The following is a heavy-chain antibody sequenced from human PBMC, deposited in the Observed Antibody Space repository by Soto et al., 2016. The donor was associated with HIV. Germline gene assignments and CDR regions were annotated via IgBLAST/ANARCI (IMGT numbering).Heavy chain of an antibody. CDR1: GGDFSNLA. CDR2: ITLIFGTT. D-gene: IGHD3-10*01. V-gene: IGHV1-69*14. Sequence: QVQLVQSGPDVKKPGSSVKVSCKTSGGDFSNLAVHWVRQAPGEGPEWMGGITLIFGTTNYAQKFQGRVTITADTSNSVAYMELSGLTSDDTAVYYCARDRPFGSGRDWFDPWGQGTLVTVSP. CDR3: ARDRPFGSGRDWFDP. J-gene: IGHJ5*02.